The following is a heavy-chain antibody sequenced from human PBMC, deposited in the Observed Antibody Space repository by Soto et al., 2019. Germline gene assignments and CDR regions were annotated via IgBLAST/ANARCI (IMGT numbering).Heavy chain of an antibody. J-gene: IGHJ6*02. Sequence: ASVKVSCKASGYTFTSYGISWVRQAPGQGLEWMGWISAYNGNTNYAQKLQGRVTMTTDTSTSTAYMELRSLRSDDTAVYYCARDRGSSGWYLYYYGMDVWGQGTTVTVSS. CDR1: GYTFTSYG. CDR3: ARDRGSSGWYLYYYGMDV. V-gene: IGHV1-18*01. CDR2: ISAYNGNT. D-gene: IGHD6-19*01.